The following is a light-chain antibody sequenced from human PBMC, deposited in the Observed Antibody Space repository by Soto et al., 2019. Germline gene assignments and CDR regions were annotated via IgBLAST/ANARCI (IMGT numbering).Light chain of an antibody. CDR2: EVS. J-gene: IGLJ1*01. CDR1: SSDVGGYNY. Sequence: QSALTQPASVSGSPGQSITISCTGTSSDVGGYNYVSWYQQHPGKAPKLMIYEVSNRPSGVSNHFSGSKSGNTASLTISGLQAEDEADYYCSSYTSSSSLAYVFGTGTKVTVL. CDR3: SSYTSSSSLAYV. V-gene: IGLV2-14*01.